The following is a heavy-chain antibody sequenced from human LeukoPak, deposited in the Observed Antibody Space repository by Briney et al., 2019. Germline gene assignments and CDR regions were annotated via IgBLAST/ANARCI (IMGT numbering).Heavy chain of an antibody. CDR3: ARDRQQAYCGGDCYSDYFDY. Sequence: GGSLRLSCAASGFTFSSYGMSWVRQAPGKGLEWVSYISSSGSTIYYADSVKGRFTISRDNAKNSLYLQMNSLRAEDTAVYYCARDRQQAYCGGDCYSDYFDYWGQGTLVTVSS. V-gene: IGHV3-48*04. CDR1: GFTFSSYG. J-gene: IGHJ4*02. D-gene: IGHD2-21*02. CDR2: ISSSGSTI.